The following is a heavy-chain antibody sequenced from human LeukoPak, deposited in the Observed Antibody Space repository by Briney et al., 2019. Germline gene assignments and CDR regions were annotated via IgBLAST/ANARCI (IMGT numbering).Heavy chain of an antibody. CDR1: GGSINDYY. Sequence: PSETLSLTCAVSGGSINDYYWSWVRQPPGKGLEWIGYLYYSGSTNYSPSLKSRVTISVDTSQNQFSLKLTSVTAADTAVYYCARTRPYCSGGSCYPTNWFDPWGQGTLVTVSS. D-gene: IGHD2-15*01. J-gene: IGHJ5*02. CDR2: LYYSGST. V-gene: IGHV4-59*01. CDR3: ARTRPYCSGGSCYPTNWFDP.